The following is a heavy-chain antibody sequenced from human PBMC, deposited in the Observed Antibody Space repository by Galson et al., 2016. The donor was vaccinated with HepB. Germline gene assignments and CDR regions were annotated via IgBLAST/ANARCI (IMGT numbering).Heavy chain of an antibody. V-gene: IGHV3-15*01. D-gene: IGHD3-3*01. CDR1: GITVNNAW. J-gene: IGHJ4*02. CDR3: ATSGVVDFWSGYDY. CDR2: IKSKNHGGTI. Sequence: SLRLSCAVSGITVNNAWMSWVRQAPGKGLEWVGRIKSKNHGGTIEYAAPVKGRFTISRDDSKNTLNLQLNSLKVEDTAVYYCATSGVVDFWSGYDYWGQGILVSVSS.